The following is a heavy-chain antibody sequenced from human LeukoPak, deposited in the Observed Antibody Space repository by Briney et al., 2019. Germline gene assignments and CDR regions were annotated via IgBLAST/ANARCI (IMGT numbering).Heavy chain of an antibody. CDR2: ISSSSSYI. J-gene: IGHJ4*02. Sequence: GGSLRLSCAASGFTFSSYSMNWVRQAPGKGLEWVSSISSSSSYIYYADSVKGRFTNSRDNAKNSLYLQMNSLRAEDTAVYYCARDPLAYDSSGYPPFVDYWGQGTLVTVSS. CDR1: GFTFSSYS. V-gene: IGHV3-21*01. D-gene: IGHD3-22*01. CDR3: ARDPLAYDSSGYPPFVDY.